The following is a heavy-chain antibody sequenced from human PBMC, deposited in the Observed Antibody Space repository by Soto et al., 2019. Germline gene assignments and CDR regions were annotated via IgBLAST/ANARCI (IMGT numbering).Heavy chain of an antibody. CDR2: IYWDDDK. D-gene: IGHD4-4*01. J-gene: IGHJ6*02. V-gene: IGHV2-5*02. CDR3: AHSGVDYNPYYYYYGMDV. CDR1: GFSLSTSGVG. Sequence: SGPTLVNPTQTLTLTCTFSGFSLSTSGVGVGWIRQPPGKALEWLALIYWDDDKRYSPSLKSRLTITKDTSKNQVVLTMTNMDPVDTATYYCAHSGVDYNPYYYYYGMDVWGQGTTVTVSS.